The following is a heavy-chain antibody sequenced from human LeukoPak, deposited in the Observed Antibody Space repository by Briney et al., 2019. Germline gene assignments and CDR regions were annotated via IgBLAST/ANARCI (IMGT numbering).Heavy chain of an antibody. D-gene: IGHD5-24*01. V-gene: IGHV3-23*01. CDR3: AKVRPRMATIRGCFDY. J-gene: IGHJ4*02. Sequence: GGSLRLSCAASGFTFSSYAMSWVRQAPGKGLEWVSAISGSGGSTYYADSVKGRFTISRDNSKNTLYLQMNSLRAEDTAVYYCAKVRPRMATIRGCFDYWGQGTLVTVSS. CDR1: GFTFSSYA. CDR2: ISGSGGST.